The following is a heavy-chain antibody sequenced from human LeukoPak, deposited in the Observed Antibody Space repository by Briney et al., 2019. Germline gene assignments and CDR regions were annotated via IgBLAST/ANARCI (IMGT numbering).Heavy chain of an antibody. CDR2: IYTSGST. D-gene: IGHD6-6*01. V-gene: IGHV4-4*09. J-gene: IGHJ5*02. Sequence: SETLSLTCTVSGGSISSYYWSWIRQPPGKGLEWIGYIYTSGSTNYNPSLKSRVTISVDTSKNQFSLKLSSVTAADTAVYYCARGLGRAARRGWFDPWGQGTLVNVSS. CDR3: ARGLGRAARRGWFDP. CDR1: GGSISSYY.